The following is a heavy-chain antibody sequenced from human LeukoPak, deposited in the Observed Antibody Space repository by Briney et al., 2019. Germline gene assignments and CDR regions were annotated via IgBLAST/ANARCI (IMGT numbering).Heavy chain of an antibody. Sequence: ASVKVSCKASGYTFTNYHIIWVRQGAGQGLELMGWMNPNTGYTVYAQKFRGRVTMTRYTSINTAYMELSSLRSEDTAVYYCARSSTIFGDNGDHYGGWFDPWGQGTLVTVSS. CDR3: ARSSTIFGDNGDHYGGWFDP. CDR1: GYTFTNYH. J-gene: IGHJ5*02. CDR2: MNPNTGYT. V-gene: IGHV1-8*01. D-gene: IGHD3-10*02.